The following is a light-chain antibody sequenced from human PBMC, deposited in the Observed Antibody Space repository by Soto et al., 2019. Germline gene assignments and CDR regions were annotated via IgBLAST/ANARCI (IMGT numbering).Light chain of an antibody. Sequence: DIQMTQSPSSLSASVGDRVTITCQASQDISNYLNWYQQKPGKAPKLLIYDASNLETGVPSRFSGSGSGIDFTFTISSLQPEDIATYYCQQYDNLRVTFGGGTKVEIK. J-gene: IGKJ4*01. V-gene: IGKV1-33*01. CDR1: QDISNY. CDR3: QQYDNLRVT. CDR2: DAS.